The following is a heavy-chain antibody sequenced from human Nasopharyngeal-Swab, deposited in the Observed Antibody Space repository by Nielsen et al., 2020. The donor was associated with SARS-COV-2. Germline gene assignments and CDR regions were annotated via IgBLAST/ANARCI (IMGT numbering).Heavy chain of an antibody. V-gene: IGHV3-49*03. D-gene: IGHD5-24*01. CDR3: TRDLAEMATGFDY. CDR1: GFTFGDYA. Sequence: GESLKISCTASGFTFGDYAMSWFRQAPGEGLEWVGFIRSKAYGGTTEYAASVKGRFTISRDDSKSIAYLQMNSLKTEDTAVYYCTRDLAEMATGFDYWGQGTLVTVSS. J-gene: IGHJ4*02. CDR2: IRSKAYGGTT.